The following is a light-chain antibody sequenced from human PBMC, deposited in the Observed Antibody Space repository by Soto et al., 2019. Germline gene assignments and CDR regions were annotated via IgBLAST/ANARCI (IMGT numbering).Light chain of an antibody. CDR1: SSDVGDYDF. Sequence: QSALTQPRSVSGSPGQSVPISCTGPSSDVGDYDFVSWYQKHPGKAPKIMVYDVTKRPSGVPDRFSCSTSGNTASLTISGLQAEDEADYFCSSYVGRFPLFGGGTQLTVL. J-gene: IGLJ3*02. V-gene: IGLV2-11*01. CDR3: SSYVGRFPL. CDR2: DVT.